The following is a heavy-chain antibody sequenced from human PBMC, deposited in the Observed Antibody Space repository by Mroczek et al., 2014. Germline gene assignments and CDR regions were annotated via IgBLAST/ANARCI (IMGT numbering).Heavy chain of an antibody. CDR2: IYPADSDT. V-gene: IGHV5-51*03. CDR3: ARRGDFWSGQDY. Sequence: VQLVQSGAEVKKPGESLRISCKASGYNFNTNWIGWVRQMPGKGLEWMGVIYPADSDTRYSPSFQGQVTISADRSINTAYLQWTRLKASDTAMYYCARRGDFWSGQDYWGQGTLVTVSS. J-gene: IGHJ4*02. CDR1: GYNFNTNW. D-gene: IGHD3-3*01.